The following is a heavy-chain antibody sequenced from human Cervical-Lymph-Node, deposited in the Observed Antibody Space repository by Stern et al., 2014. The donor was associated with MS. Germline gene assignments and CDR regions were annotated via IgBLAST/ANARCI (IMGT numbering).Heavy chain of an antibody. J-gene: IGHJ4*02. CDR2: IIPIFGTA. V-gene: IGHV1-69*01. CDR1: GGTFSTEK. Sequence: QVQLVQSGSEAKKPGSSVKVSCKVSGGTFSTEKISWVRQAPGQGLDWMGAIIPIFGTAAYAQRFQDRVTIIADESTSEVHMELTSLTSEDTGVYYCARLGSGYDSSYLDFWGQGMLVTVSA. D-gene: IGHD5-12*01. CDR3: ARLGSGYDSSYLDF.